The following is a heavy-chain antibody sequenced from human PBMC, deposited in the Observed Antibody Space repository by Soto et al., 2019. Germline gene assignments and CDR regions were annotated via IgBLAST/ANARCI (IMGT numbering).Heavy chain of an antibody. CDR2: ISSSSTI. Sequence: PWGSLRLSCAASGFTFSSYSMNWVRQAPGKGLEWVSYISSSSTIYYADSVKGRFTISRDNAKNSLYLQMNSLRDEDTAVYYCARDSGLHYYDSSGTTNWFDPWGQGTLVTVSS. J-gene: IGHJ5*02. V-gene: IGHV3-48*02. CDR3: ARDSGLHYYDSSGTTNWFDP. CDR1: GFTFSSYS. D-gene: IGHD3-22*01.